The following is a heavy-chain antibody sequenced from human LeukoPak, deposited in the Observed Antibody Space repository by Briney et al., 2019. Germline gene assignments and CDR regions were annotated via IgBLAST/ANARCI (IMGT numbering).Heavy chain of an antibody. CDR2: IRYDGSNK. V-gene: IGHV3-30*02. J-gene: IGHJ4*02. CDR1: GFTFSSYG. CDR3: AKQAEGYSSSSGPDY. D-gene: IGHD6-6*01. Sequence: PGGSLRVSCAASGFTFSSYGMHWVRQAPGKGLEWVAFIRYDGSNKYYADSVKGRFTISRDNSKNTLYLQMNSLRAEDTAVYYCAKQAEGYSSSSGPDYWGQGTLVTVSS.